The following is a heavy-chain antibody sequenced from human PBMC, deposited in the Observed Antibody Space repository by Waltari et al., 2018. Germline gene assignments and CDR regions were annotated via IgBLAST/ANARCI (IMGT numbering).Heavy chain of an antibody. J-gene: IGHJ5*02. CDR1: GYTLTELS. D-gene: IGHD3-16*01. Sequence: QVQLVQSGAEVKKPGASVKVSCKVSGYTLTELSMHWVRQAPGKGLDWMGGFVPDDGETSYAQEFQGRVTMTEDTSTDTAYMELISLRSEDTAVYYCATGVSFNLGWFDPWGQGTLVTVSS. CDR3: ATGVSFNLGWFDP. V-gene: IGHV1-24*01. CDR2: FVPDDGET.